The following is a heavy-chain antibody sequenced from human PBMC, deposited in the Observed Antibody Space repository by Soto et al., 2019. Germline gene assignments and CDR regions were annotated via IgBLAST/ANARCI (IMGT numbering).Heavy chain of an antibody. CDR1: GGSISSGGYY. D-gene: IGHD2-21*02. J-gene: IGHJ3*02. CDR3: ARDGYCGGDCYSDAFDI. CDR2: IYYSGST. V-gene: IGHV4-31*03. Sequence: ASETLSLTCTVSGGSISSGGYYWSWIRQHPGKGLEWIGYIYYSGSTYYNPSLKSRVTISVDTSKNQFSLKLSSVTAADTAVYYCARDGYCGGDCYSDAFDIWGQGTMVTVS.